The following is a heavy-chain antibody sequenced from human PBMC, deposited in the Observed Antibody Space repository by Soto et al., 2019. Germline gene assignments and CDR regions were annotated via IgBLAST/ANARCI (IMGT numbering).Heavy chain of an antibody. D-gene: IGHD3-9*01. Sequence: GGSLRLSCAASGFTFSDYAIIWIRQVPGKGMQWVSGLYGNGGGVHYADSVKGRFTISRDNSAYSAYLQMNNLRVEDTAVYYCAGDAVPFDGIWLANYWDQGTVVTVTA. J-gene: IGHJ4*02. CDR2: LYGNGGGV. V-gene: IGHV3-23*01. CDR1: GFTFSDYA. CDR3: AGDAVPFDGIWLANY.